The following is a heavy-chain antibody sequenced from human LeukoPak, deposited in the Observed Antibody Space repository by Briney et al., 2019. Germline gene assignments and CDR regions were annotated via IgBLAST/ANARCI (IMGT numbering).Heavy chain of an antibody. J-gene: IGHJ6*03. Sequence: RASGTLSLTCTVSGGSISSYYWSWIRQPAGKGLVWIGRIYTSGSTNYNPSLKSRVTMSVDTSKNQFSLKLSSVTAADTAVYYCARGLGYGYYYYYYMDVWGKGTTVTVSS. D-gene: IGHD5-18*01. CDR2: IYTSGST. CDR3: ARGLGYGYYYYYYMDV. CDR1: GGSISSYY. V-gene: IGHV4-4*07.